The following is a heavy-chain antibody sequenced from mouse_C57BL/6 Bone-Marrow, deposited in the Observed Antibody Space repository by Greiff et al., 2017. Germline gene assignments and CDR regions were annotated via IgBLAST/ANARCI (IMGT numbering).Heavy chain of an antibody. D-gene: IGHD2-2*01. CDR2: IYPRSGNT. V-gene: IGHV1-81*01. Sequence: VKLLESGAELARPGASVKLSCKASGYTFTSYGISWVKQRTGHGLEWIGEIYPRSGNTYYNEKFKGKATLTADKSSSPAYMELRSLTSEDTAVYFCARGGLPAWFAYWGQGTLVTVSA. J-gene: IGHJ3*01. CDR1: GYTFTSYG. CDR3: ARGGLPAWFAY.